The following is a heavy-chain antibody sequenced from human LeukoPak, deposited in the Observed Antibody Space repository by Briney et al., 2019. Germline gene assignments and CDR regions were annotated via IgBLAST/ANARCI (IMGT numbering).Heavy chain of an antibody. J-gene: IGHJ6*03. Sequence: GRSLRLSCAASGFTFSSYAMHWVRQAPGKGLEWVAVISYDGSNKYYADSVKGRFTISRDNSKNTLYLQMNSLRAEDTAVYYCAKDYLAVAHNPYYMDVWGKGTTVTVSS. V-gene: IGHV3-30-3*01. CDR3: AKDYLAVAHNPYYMDV. CDR1: GFTFSSYA. D-gene: IGHD6-19*01. CDR2: ISYDGSNK.